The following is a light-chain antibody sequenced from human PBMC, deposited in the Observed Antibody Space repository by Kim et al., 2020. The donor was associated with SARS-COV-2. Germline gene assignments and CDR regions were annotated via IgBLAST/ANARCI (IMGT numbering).Light chain of an antibody. Sequence: TLSAVVGDKVTITCRASQSITSGLAWYQQKPGKAPKLLIYAVSNLDSGVPSRFSGSGSGTQFSLTIRSLQPDDFATYYCQQHNGYFGGGTKVDIK. CDR2: AVS. CDR1: QSITSG. CDR3: QQHNGY. J-gene: IGKJ4*01. V-gene: IGKV1-5*01.